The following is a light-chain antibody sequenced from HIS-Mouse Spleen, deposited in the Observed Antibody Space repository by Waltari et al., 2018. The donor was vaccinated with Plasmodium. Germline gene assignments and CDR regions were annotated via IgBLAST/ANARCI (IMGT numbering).Light chain of an antibody. CDR3: QQYNSYSWT. CDR1: QSISSW. CDR2: KAS. J-gene: IGKJ1*01. V-gene: IGKV1-5*03. Sequence: DIQMTQSPSTLSASVGDRVTITCRASQSISSWLAWYQQKPGTAPKILIYKASSIESGVPSRFSGSGSGPEFTLTISSLQPDDFATYYCQQYNSYSWTFGQGTKVEIK.